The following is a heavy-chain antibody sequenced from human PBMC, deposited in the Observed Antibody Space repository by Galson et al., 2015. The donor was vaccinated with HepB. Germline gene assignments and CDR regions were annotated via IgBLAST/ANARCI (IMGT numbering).Heavy chain of an antibody. V-gene: IGHV3-23*01. J-gene: IGHJ5*02. CDR3: AKEYYFDSSGNYPATGYNWFDP. CDR2: VSGHGNST. CDR1: GFTLSPVSSYA. Sequence: SLRLSCAASGFTLSPVSSYAMSWVRPAPGKGLQWVSTVSGHGNSTYYADSVKGRFTIYRDNSKHLVYLQMDSLRADDTATYYCAKEYYFDSSGNYPATGYNWFDPWGQGTQVTVSS. D-gene: IGHD3-22*01.